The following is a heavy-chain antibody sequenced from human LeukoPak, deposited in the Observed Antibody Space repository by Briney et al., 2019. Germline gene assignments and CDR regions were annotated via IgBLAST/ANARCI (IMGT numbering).Heavy chain of an antibody. CDR2: ISYDGSNK. V-gene: IGHV3-30*18. D-gene: IGHD1-26*01. J-gene: IGHJ4*02. CDR3: AKDREGATKMGY. Sequence: PGRSLRLSCAASGFTFSSYGMHWVRQAPGKGLEWVAVISYDGSNKYYADSVKGRFTISRDNSKNTLYLQMNSLRAEDTAVYYCAKDREGATKMGYWGQGTLVTVSS. CDR1: GFTFSSYG.